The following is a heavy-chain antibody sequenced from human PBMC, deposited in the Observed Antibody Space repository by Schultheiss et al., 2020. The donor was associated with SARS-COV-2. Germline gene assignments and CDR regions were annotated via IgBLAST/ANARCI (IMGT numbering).Heavy chain of an antibody. V-gene: IGHV4-59*08. CDR2: IYYSGST. J-gene: IGHJ5*02. D-gene: IGHD6-13*01. CDR3: ARLPRSSSWYLGKGWFDP. CDR1: GGSISSYY. Sequence: SETLSLTCTVSGGSISSYYWSWIRQPPGKGLEWIGYIYYSGSTNYNPSLKSRVTISVDTSKNHFSLKLSSVTAADTAVYYCARLPRSSSWYLGKGWFDPWGQGTLVTVSS.